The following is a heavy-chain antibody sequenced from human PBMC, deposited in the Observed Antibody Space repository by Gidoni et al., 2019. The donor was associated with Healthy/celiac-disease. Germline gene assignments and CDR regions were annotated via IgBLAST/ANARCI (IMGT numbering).Heavy chain of an antibody. Sequence: QVQLVESGGGVVQPGRSLRLSCAASGFTFSSYGMHWVRQAPGKGLEWVAVIWYDGSNKYYADSVKGRFTISRDNSKNTLYLQMNSLRAEDTAVYYCARDPKKPWELKDYYYGMDVWGQGTTVTVSS. J-gene: IGHJ6*02. V-gene: IGHV3-33*01. CDR1: GFTFSSYG. CDR2: IWYDGSNK. D-gene: IGHD1-26*01. CDR3: ARDPKKPWELKDYYYGMDV.